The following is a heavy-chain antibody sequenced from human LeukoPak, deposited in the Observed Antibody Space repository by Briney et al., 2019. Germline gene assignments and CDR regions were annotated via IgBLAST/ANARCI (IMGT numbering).Heavy chain of an antibody. D-gene: IGHD3-16*01. CDR2: IKEDGSER. V-gene: IGHV3-7*03. CDR3: ARGILGDTADPQTYYYYGMDV. Sequence: GGSLRLSCAGSAFIFSGHWMNWVRQTPGKGLEWVASIKEDGSERQYVDSVKGRFSISRDNTKGSLFLQLNSLRAEDTAVYYCARGILGDTADPQTYYYYGMDVWGQGTTVTVSS. CDR1: AFIFSGHW. J-gene: IGHJ6*01.